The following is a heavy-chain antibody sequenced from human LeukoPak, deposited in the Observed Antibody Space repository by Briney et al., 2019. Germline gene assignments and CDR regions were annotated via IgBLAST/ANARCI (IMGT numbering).Heavy chain of an antibody. V-gene: IGHV4-4*07. J-gene: IGHJ6*02. D-gene: IGHD4/OR15-4a*01. CDR3: AREGKPANAAGLDV. CDR1: GGSISGYY. Sequence: SETLSLTCTVSGGSISGYYWSWIRQPAGKGLEWIGRLYASGDTNYASGTTHSNASLKSRLTMSLDTSKNKLSLRLSSVTAADTAVYFCAREGKPANAAGLDVWGQGTTVTVS. CDR2: LYASGDTNYASGTT.